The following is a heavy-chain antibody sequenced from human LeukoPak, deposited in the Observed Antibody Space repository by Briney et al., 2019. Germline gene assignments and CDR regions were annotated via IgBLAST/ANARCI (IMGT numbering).Heavy chain of an antibody. J-gene: IGHJ5*02. CDR2: INPSGGST. Sequence: ASVKVSFKASGYTFTIYYMHWVRQAPGQGPEWMGIINPSGGSTSYAQKFQGRVTMTSDTSTSTVYMELSSLRSEETAIYYCARGVAAAGTGQGYRTNWFDPWGQGTLVSVSS. CDR3: ARGVAAAGTGQGYRTNWFDP. CDR1: GYTFTIYY. D-gene: IGHD6-13*01. V-gene: IGHV1-46*01.